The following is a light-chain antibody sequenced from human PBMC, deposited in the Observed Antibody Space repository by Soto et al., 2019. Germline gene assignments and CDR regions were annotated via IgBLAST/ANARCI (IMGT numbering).Light chain of an antibody. CDR2: EGS. CDR3: CSYAGSSTSRV. Sequence: QSALTQPASVSGSPGQSITISCTGTSSDVGSYNLVSWYQQHPGKAPKLMIYEGSKRPSGVSNRFSGSKSGNTASLTISGLQYEDEADYYCCSYAGSSTSRVFGGGTKLTVL. V-gene: IGLV2-23*01. J-gene: IGLJ3*02. CDR1: SSDVGSYNL.